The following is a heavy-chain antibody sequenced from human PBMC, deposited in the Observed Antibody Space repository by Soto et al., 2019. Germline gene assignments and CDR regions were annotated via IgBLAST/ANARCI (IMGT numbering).Heavy chain of an antibody. CDR2: LTPGGETT. CDR3: AKDSPLSGRYQDLDY. D-gene: IGHD1-26*01. CDR1: GFTFVDFA. V-gene: IGHV3-23*01. J-gene: IGHJ4*02. Sequence: PWGSLRLSCVASGFTFVDFAITFFGHAPWEWLEWVSALTPGGETTHYMDSVRGRFTISRDNAKNTLYLEINSLTAADTAVYYCAKDSPLSGRYQDLDYWGQGTLVTVSS.